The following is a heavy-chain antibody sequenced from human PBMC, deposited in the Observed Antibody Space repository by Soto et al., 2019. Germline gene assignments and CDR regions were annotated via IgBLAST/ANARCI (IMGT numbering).Heavy chain of an antibody. D-gene: IGHD3-10*01. CDR3: ARGRGALRGAYDV. J-gene: IGHJ6*02. CDR2: INHSGST. CDR1: GGSFSGYY. V-gene: IGHV4-34*01. Sequence: SETLSLTCAVYGGSFSGYYWSWIRQPPGKGLEWIGEINHSGSTNYNPSLKSRVTISVDTSKNQFSLKLSSVTAADTAVYYCARGRGALRGAYDVWGQGTTVTVSS.